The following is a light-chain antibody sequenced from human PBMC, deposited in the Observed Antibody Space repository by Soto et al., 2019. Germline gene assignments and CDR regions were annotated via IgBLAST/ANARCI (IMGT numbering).Light chain of an antibody. V-gene: IGKV3-20*01. Sequence: EIVLTQSPGTLSFSPGERATLSCRASQSVSSSYLAWYQQKPGQAPRLLIYGASSRATGIPDRFSGSGSGTDFTLTISRLEREDFAVYYCQQYGSSPRYTFGQGTKLEIK. CDR3: QQYGSSPRYT. CDR2: GAS. J-gene: IGKJ2*01. CDR1: QSVSSSY.